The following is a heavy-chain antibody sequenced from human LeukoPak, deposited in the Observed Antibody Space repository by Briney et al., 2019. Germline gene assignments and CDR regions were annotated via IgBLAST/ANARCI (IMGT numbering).Heavy chain of an antibody. V-gene: IGHV4-4*07. J-gene: IGHJ5*02. CDR2: IYTSGST. CDR3: ARERRTAMSYNWFDP. CDR1: GGSISSYY. D-gene: IGHD5-18*01. Sequence: TETLSLTCTVSGGSISSYYWSWIRQPAGKGLEWIGRIYTSGSTNYNPSLKSRVTISVDKSKNQFSLKLSSVTAADTAVYYCARERRTAMSYNWFDPWGQGTLVTVSS.